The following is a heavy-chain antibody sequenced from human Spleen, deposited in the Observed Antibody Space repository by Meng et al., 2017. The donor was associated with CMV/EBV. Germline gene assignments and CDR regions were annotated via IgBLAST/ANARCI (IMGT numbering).Heavy chain of an antibody. D-gene: IGHD6-19*01. CDR2: KAYDGSNK. CDR3: AKDLDSSPQPAGPDY. Sequence: GCTFMSYAVTGFLQAPGKGRRWAAGKAYDGSNKYYPYSVKGRFTISRDNSKNTLYLQMNSLRAEDTAVYYCAKDLDSSPQPAGPDYWGQGTLVTVSS. V-gene: IGHV3-30*18. J-gene: IGHJ4*02. CDR1: GCTFMSYA.